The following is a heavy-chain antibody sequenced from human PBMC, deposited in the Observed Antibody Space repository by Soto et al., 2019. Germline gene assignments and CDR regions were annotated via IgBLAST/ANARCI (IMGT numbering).Heavy chain of an antibody. CDR3: ARVPETYYYYMDV. CDR2: IYYSGST. Sequence: SETLSLTCTVSGGSVSSGSYYWSWIRQPPGKGLEWIGYIYYSGSTNYNPSLKSRVTISVDTSKNQFSLKLSSVTAADTAVYYCARVPETYYYYMDVWGKGTTVTVSS. J-gene: IGHJ6*03. V-gene: IGHV4-61*01. CDR1: GGSVSSGSYY.